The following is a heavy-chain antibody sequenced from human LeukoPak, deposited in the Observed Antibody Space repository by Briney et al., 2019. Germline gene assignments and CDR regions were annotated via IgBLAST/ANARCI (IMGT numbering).Heavy chain of an antibody. D-gene: IGHD3-22*01. CDR2: ISANNGDT. CDR1: GDTFTSYG. V-gene: IGHV1-18*01. CDR3: ARDTNYYDSSGCFDY. Sequence: ASVKVSCKASGDTFTSYGISWVRQAPGQGLEWMGWISANNGDTDYPPKLQDRVTMTTDTYTSTAYMELRSLRSDDTAVYYCARDTNYYDSSGCFDYWGQGTLVTVSS. J-gene: IGHJ4*02.